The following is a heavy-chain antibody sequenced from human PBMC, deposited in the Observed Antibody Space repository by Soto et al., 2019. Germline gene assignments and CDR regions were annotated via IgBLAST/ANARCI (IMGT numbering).Heavy chain of an antibody. V-gene: IGHV3-30*18. J-gene: IGHJ4*02. CDR1: GFTFSSYG. CDR3: AKDRKVTTYRGGLQFDY. CDR2: ISYDGSNK. D-gene: IGHD4-17*01. Sequence: PWWSLRLSCASCGFTFSSYGMHWVRKAPGKGLEWVAVISYDGSNKYYADSVKGRFTISRDNSKNTLYLQMNSLRAEDTAVYYCAKDRKVTTYRGGLQFDYWGQGTLVTVSS.